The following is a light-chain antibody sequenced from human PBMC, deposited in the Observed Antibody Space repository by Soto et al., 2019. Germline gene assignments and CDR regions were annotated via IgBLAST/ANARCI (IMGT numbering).Light chain of an antibody. CDR3: QQYNSYSPT. CDR2: KAS. V-gene: IGKV1-5*03. J-gene: IGKJ1*01. CDR1: QSISSW. Sequence: DIQMTQSPSTLSASVGDRVTITCRASQSISSWLAWYQQKPGKAPKLLIYKASSLESGVPSRFSGSESATEFTLTISSLQPDDFATYYCQQYNSYSPTFGQGTKVEIK.